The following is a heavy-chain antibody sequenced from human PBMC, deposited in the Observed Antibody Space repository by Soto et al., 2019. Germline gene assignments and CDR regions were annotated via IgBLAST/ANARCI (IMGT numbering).Heavy chain of an antibody. Sequence: SGPTLVNPTQTLTPTCTFSGFSLSTSRTRVSRFRQPPGKALEWLARIDSDDEKFYSTSLKTRRTISKDTSENQVDLTMTNMEPVDTATYYCAIGVPYSGSWLYWGQGTLVTVSS. V-gene: IGHV2-70D*14. J-gene: IGHJ4*02. CDR1: GFSLSTSRTR. CDR3: AIGVPYSGSWLY. CDR2: IDSDDEK. D-gene: IGHD6-13*01.